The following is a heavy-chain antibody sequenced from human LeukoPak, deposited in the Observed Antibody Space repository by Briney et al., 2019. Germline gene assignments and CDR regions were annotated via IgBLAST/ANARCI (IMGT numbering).Heavy chain of an antibody. Sequence: ASVKVSCKVSGYTLTELSMHWVRQAPGKGLEWMGGFDPEDGETIYAQKFQGRVTMTEDTSTDTAYMELSSLRSEDTAVYYCATGQGYDFAFDYWGQGTLVTVSS. V-gene: IGHV1-24*01. CDR3: ATGQGYDFAFDY. CDR2: FDPEDGET. D-gene: IGHD3-3*01. J-gene: IGHJ4*02. CDR1: GYTLTELS.